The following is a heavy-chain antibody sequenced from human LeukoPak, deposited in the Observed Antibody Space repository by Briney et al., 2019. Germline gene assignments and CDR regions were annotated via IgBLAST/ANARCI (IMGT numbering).Heavy chain of an antibody. Sequence: GGSLRLSCAASGFTFSSYAMSWVRQAPGKGLEWVSAISGSGGSTYYADSVKGRFTISRDNSKNTLYLQMNSLGAEDTAVYYCAQRDSSGYYTYLDYWGQGTLVTVSS. CDR3: AQRDSSGYYTYLDY. CDR2: ISGSGGST. J-gene: IGHJ4*02. CDR1: GFTFSSYA. D-gene: IGHD3-22*01. V-gene: IGHV3-23*01.